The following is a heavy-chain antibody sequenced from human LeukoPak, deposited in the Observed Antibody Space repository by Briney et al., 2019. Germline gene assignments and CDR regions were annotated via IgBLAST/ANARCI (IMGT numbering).Heavy chain of an antibody. CDR3: ATTDFPREYCSSGSCYPNYYYYYMDV. Sequence: SETLSPTCTLSGGSISSDYWSWVPQPAEKGLEWVGRIYTSGSTNYNPSLKSRVTMSLDTSKNQFSLTLSSVTAADTAVYYCATTDFPREYCSSGSCYPNYYYYYMDVWGKGNTVTVSS. D-gene: IGHD2-15*01. J-gene: IGHJ6*03. CDR1: GGSISSDY. V-gene: IGHV4-4*07. CDR2: IYTSGST.